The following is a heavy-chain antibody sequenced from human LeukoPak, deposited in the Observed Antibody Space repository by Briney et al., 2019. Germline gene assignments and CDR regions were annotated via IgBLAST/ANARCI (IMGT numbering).Heavy chain of an antibody. CDR2: ISRGGDTI. CDR3: ARDLYGWVDY. D-gene: IGHD2-8*02. Sequence: PGGSLRLSCAASGFIFSDYYMSWIHQAPGKGLEWISYISRGGDTIYYADSVKGRFTLSRDNAKDSLFLQMTNLRGEDTAIYYCARDLYGWVDYWGQGTLVTVSS. J-gene: IGHJ4*02. CDR1: GFIFSDYY. V-gene: IGHV3-11*01.